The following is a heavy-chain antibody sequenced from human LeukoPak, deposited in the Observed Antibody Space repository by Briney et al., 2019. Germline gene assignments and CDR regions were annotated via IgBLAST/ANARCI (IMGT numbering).Heavy chain of an antibody. V-gene: IGHV1-24*01. Sequence: ASVKVSCKVSGYTLTELSMHWVRQAPGKGLEWMGGFDPEDGETIYAQKFQGRVTMTEDTSTDTAYMELSSLRSEDTAVYYCATTYYYDSSSTYWFDPWGQGTLVTVSS. CDR1: GYTLTELS. D-gene: IGHD3-22*01. CDR3: ATTYYYDSSSTYWFDP. CDR2: FDPEDGET. J-gene: IGHJ5*02.